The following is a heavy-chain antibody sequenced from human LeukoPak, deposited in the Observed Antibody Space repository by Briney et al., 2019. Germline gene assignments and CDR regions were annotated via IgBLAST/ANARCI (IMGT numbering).Heavy chain of an antibody. Sequence: GGSLRLSCAASGFTFSSYEMNWVRQAPGKGLEWVSYISSSSSYIYYADSVKGRFTISRDNAKNSLYLQMNSLRAEDTAVYYCARDFLVAGNTFDYWGQGTLVTVSS. D-gene: IGHD6-19*01. CDR1: GFTFSSYE. J-gene: IGHJ4*02. V-gene: IGHV3-21*05. CDR2: ISSSSSYI. CDR3: ARDFLVAGNTFDY.